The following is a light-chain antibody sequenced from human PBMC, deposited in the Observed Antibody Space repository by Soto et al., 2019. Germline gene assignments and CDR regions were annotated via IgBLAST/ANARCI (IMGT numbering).Light chain of an antibody. CDR3: SSYTSSSTPDV. CDR2: DVS. Sequence: LTQPASVSGSPGQSITISCTGTSSDVGGYNYVSWYQQHPGKAPKLMIYDVSNRPSGVSNRFSGSKSGNTASLTISGLQAEDEADYYCSSYTSSSTPDVFGTGTKVTVL. CDR1: SSDVGGYNY. V-gene: IGLV2-14*01. J-gene: IGLJ1*01.